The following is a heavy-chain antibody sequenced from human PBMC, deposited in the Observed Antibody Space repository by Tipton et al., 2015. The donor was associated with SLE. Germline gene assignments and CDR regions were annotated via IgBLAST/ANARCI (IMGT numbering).Heavy chain of an antibody. CDR1: GGSISSGSYY. CDR2: IYTSGST. J-gene: IGHJ3*02. Sequence: TLSLTCTVSGGSISSGSYYWSWIRQPAGKGLEWIGYIYTSGSTNYNPSLKSRVTISVDTSKNQFSLKLSSVTAADTAVYYCARSPRETDDAFDIWGQGTKVTVSS. V-gene: IGHV4-61*09. CDR3: ARSPRETDDAFDI.